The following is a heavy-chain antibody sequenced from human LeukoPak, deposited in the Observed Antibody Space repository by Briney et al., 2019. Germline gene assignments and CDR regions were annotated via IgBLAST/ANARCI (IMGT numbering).Heavy chain of an antibody. J-gene: IGHJ5*02. CDR3: ARGSGGYSGWFDP. CDR2: ISGSGGST. Sequence: GGSLRLSCAASGFTFSSYAMSWVRQAPGKGLEWVSAISGSGGSTYHADSVKGRFTISRDNAKNSLYLQMSSLRAEDTAVYYCARGSGGYSGWFDPWGQGTLVTVSS. D-gene: IGHD5-12*01. V-gene: IGHV3-23*01. CDR1: GFTFSSYA.